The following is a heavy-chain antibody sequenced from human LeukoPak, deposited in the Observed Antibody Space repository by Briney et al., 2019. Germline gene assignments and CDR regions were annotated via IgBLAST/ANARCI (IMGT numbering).Heavy chain of an antibody. J-gene: IGHJ4*02. Sequence: SVKVSCKASGGTFSSYAISWVRQAPGQGLEWMGGIIPIFGTANYAQKFQGRVTITRDTSASTAYMELSSLRSEDTAVYYCARDATVVKYYFDYWGQGTLVTVSS. CDR2: IIPIFGTA. D-gene: IGHD4-23*01. V-gene: IGHV1-69*05. CDR1: GGTFSSYA. CDR3: ARDATVVKYYFDY.